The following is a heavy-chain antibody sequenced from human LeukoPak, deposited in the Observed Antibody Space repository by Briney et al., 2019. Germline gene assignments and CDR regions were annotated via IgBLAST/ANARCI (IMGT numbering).Heavy chain of an antibody. Sequence: GGSLRLSCAASGFTFADFTVSWFRQSPGQGLEWVGFIRSNVYGGTTEHAASVEARFTISRDDSNSIAYLQMNSLKTEDTAVYYCTRGSGRYVMVDWWGQGTLVTVSS. D-gene: IGHD6-19*01. J-gene: IGHJ4*02. CDR3: TRGSGRYVMVDW. CDR2: IRSNVYGGTT. V-gene: IGHV3-49*03. CDR1: GFTFADFT.